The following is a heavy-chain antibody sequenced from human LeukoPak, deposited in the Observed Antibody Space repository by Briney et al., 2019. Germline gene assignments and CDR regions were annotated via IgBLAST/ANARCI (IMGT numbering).Heavy chain of an antibody. CDR2: IYCSGST. V-gene: IGHV4-39*01. Sequence: PSQTLSLTCAVSGGSISSSSYYWGWIRQPPGKGLEWIGSIYCSGSTYYNPSLKSRVTISVDTSKNQFSLKLSSVTAADTAVYYCAGAAILVIAEWGIGGYFDYWGQGTLVTVSS. CDR1: GGSISSSSYY. D-gene: IGHD3-16*01. CDR3: AGAAILVIAEWGIGGYFDY. J-gene: IGHJ4*02.